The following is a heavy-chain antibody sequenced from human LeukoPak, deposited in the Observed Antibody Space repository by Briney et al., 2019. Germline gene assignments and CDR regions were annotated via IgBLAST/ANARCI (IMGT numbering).Heavy chain of an antibody. CDR3: TTIRGYCGGDCYGY. D-gene: IGHD2-21*01. J-gene: IGHJ4*02. CDR2: IKSKIDGGTT. V-gene: IGHV3-15*01. CDR1: GFTFSNAW. Sequence: GGSLRLSCAASGFTFSNAWMSWVRQAPGKGLEWVGRIKSKIDGGTTDFAAPVKGRFTISRDDSKNTLYLQTNSLETEDTAVYYCTTIRGYCGGDCYGYWGQGTLVTVSS.